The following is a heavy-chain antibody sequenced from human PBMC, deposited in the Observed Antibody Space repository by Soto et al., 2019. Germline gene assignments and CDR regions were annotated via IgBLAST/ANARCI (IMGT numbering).Heavy chain of an antibody. CDR2: ISGSGGST. Sequence: GGSLRLSCAASGFTFSSYGMHWVRQAPGKGLEWVSAISGSGGSTYYADSVKGRFTISRDNSKNTLYLQMNSLRAEDTAVYYCAKDLDRIAAAGTTAFDIWGQGTMVTV. J-gene: IGHJ3*02. CDR3: AKDLDRIAAAGTTAFDI. V-gene: IGHV3-23*01. CDR1: GFTFSSYG. D-gene: IGHD6-13*01.